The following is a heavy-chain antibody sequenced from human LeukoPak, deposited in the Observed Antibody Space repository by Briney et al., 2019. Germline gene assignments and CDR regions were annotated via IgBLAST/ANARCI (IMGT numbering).Heavy chain of an antibody. CDR3: ARDRGWEPGAFDI. D-gene: IGHD1-26*01. V-gene: IGHV4-34*01. Sequence: PSETLSLTCAVYGGSFSGYYWSWIRQPPGKGLEWIGEINDSGSTNYNPSLKSRVTISVDKSKNQFSLKLSSVTAADTAVYYCARDRGWEPGAFDIWGQGTMVTVSS. CDR1: GGSFSGYY. CDR2: INDSGST. J-gene: IGHJ3*02.